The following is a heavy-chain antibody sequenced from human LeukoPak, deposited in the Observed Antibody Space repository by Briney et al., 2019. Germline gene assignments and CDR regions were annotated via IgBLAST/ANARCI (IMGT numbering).Heavy chain of an antibody. Sequence: GGSLRLSCAASGFTVSSNYMSWVRQAPGKGLEWVSVIYSGGSTYYADSVEGRFTISRDNSKNTLYLQMNSLRAEDTAVYYCARDRPPDGGAFDIWGQGTMVTVSS. CDR2: IYSGGST. J-gene: IGHJ3*02. CDR1: GFTVSSNY. CDR3: ARDRPPDGGAFDI. V-gene: IGHV3-53*01. D-gene: IGHD3-16*01.